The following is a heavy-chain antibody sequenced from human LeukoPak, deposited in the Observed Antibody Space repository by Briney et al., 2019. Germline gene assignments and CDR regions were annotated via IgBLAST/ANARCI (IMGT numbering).Heavy chain of an antibody. CDR3: ARDQWGPDV. Sequence: PGGSLRLSCAVSGFTLSAYWMTWVRQAPGKGLEWVANIKQDGSEKYYVDSVKGRFTISRDNAKSSLYLQMNSLRAEDTAVYYCARDQWGPDVWGKGTTVTVSS. CDR1: GFTLSAYW. V-gene: IGHV3-7*03. D-gene: IGHD2-8*01. J-gene: IGHJ6*04. CDR2: IKQDGSEK.